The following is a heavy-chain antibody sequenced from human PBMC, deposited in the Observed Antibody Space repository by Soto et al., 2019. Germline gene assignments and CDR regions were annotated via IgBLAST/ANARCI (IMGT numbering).Heavy chain of an antibody. CDR2: IKSKTDGGTT. D-gene: IGHD2-21*02. CDR1: GFTFSNAW. Sequence: GGSLRLSCAASGFTFSNAWMSWVRQAPGKGLEWVGRIKSKTDGGTTDYAAPVKGRFTISRDDSKNTLYLQMNRLKTEGSAVYYLTTDPAQPHFVVVTAPLDAFDIWGQGTMVTVSS. J-gene: IGHJ3*02. V-gene: IGHV3-15*01. CDR3: TTDPAQPHFVVVTAPLDAFDI.